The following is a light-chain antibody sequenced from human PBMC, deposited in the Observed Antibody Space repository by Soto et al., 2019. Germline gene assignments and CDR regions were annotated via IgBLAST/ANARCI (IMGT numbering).Light chain of an antibody. CDR2: LGS. J-gene: IGKJ1*01. Sequence: DIVMTQSPLSLPVTPGAPASISCRSSQSLLESNGYNCLEWYLQKPGQSPQLLIYLGSNRASGVPDRFSGRGSGTDFTLKISRVEAEDVGVYYCMQSLQTPLTFGQGTKVEIK. CDR3: MQSLQTPLT. CDR1: QSLLESNGYNC. V-gene: IGKV2-28*01.